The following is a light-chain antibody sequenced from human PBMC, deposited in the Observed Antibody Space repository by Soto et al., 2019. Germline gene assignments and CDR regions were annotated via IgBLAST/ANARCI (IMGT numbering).Light chain of an antibody. V-gene: IGKV1-39*01. J-gene: IGKJ2*01. CDR3: QQSYTTANT. CDR2: GTS. Sequence: DIQMTHLPSSLSASVGDRVTITCRASHSISDYLNWYQKKPGKAPKLLIYGTSYLQSEVPSRFSGRGSGTDFTLTISSLQLEDFATYFCQQSYTTANTFGQGTRLEIK. CDR1: HSISDY.